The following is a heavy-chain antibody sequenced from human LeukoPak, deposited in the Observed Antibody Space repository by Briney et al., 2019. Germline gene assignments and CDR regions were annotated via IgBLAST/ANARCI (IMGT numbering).Heavy chain of an antibody. D-gene: IGHD3-3*01. V-gene: IGHV4-30-4*01. CDR3: ASGYYDFWSGYSYYFDY. CDR1: GGSISSGDYY. Sequence: PSQTLSLTCTVSGGSISSGDYYWSWIRQPPGKGLEWMGYIYYSGSTYYNPSLKSRVTISVDTSKNQFSLKLSSVTAADTAVYYCASGYYDFWSGYSYYFDYWGQGTLVTVSS. CDR2: IYYSGST. J-gene: IGHJ4*02.